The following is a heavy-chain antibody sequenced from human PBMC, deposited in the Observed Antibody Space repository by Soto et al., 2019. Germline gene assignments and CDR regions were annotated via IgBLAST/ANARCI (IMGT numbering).Heavy chain of an antibody. CDR2: ISYDGGNK. V-gene: IGHV3-30*18. J-gene: IGHJ6*02. D-gene: IGHD2-2*01. Sequence: LRLSCAASGFTFSSYGMHWVRQAPGKGLEWVTLISYDGGNKYYADSVKGRFSISRDNSRNTLYPQMNSLRPEDAAVYYCVKSLGFCSSSSCSRDYYYYYGMDVWGQGTTVTVSS. CDR3: VKSLGFCSSSSCSRDYYYYYGMDV. CDR1: GFTFSSYG.